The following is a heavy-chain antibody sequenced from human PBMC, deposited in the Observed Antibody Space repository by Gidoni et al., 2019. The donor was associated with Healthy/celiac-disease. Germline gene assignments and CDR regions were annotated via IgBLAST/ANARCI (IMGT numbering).Heavy chain of an antibody. Sequence: QVQLVESGGGVVQPGRSLRLSCAASGFTFSSFAMHWVRQAPGKGLEWVAVISYDGSNKDYADSVKGRFTISRDNSKNTLYLQMNSLRAEDTAVYYCARDIVVVPAAMWGYFDYWGQGTLVTVSS. J-gene: IGHJ4*02. CDR3: ARDIVVVPAAMWGYFDY. CDR2: ISYDGSNK. D-gene: IGHD2-2*01. CDR1: GFTFSSFA. V-gene: IGHV3-30-3*01.